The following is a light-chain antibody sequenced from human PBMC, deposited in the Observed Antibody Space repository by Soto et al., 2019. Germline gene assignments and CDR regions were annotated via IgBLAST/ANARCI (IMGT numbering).Light chain of an antibody. CDR3: QQRSNWPPRFT. V-gene: IGKV3-11*01. CDR1: QSVSSY. J-gene: IGKJ3*01. CDR2: DAS. Sequence: EIVLTQSPATLSLSPGERATLSCRASQSVSSYLAWYQQKPGQAPRLLIYDASNSATGIPARFSGSGSGTDFTLTISRLEPEDFAVYYCQQRSNWPPRFTFGPGTKVDIK.